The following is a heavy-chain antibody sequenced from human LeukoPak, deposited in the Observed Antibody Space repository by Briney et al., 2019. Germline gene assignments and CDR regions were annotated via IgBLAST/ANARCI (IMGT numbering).Heavy chain of an antibody. J-gene: IGHJ5*02. V-gene: IGHV1-46*01. CDR3: ARDKTYCSGGSCYSGWFDP. CDR1: GYTFTSYY. CDR2: INPSGGST. Sequence: ASVKVSCKASGYTFTSYYMHWVRQAPGQGLEWMGIINPSGGSTSYAQKFQGRVTMTRDTSISTAYMELSRLRSDDTAVYYCARDKTYCSGGSCYSGWFDPWGQGTLVTVSS. D-gene: IGHD2-15*01.